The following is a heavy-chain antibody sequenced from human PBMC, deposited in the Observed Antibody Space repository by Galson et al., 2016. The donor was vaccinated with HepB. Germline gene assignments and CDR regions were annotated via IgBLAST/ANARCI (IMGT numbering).Heavy chain of an antibody. D-gene: IGHD2-15*01. CDR1: GYSFTNYW. CDR2: IDPSDSYT. CDR3: ARRSGVAATEYYYYYMDV. V-gene: IGHV5-10-1*01. Sequence: QSGAEVKKPGESLRISCKGSGYSFTNYWITWVRQMPGKGLEWMGTIDPSDSYTNYSPSFQGHVTIPADKSISTAYLQWSSLKASDTAMYYCARRSGVAATEYYYYYMDVWGKGTAVTVSS. J-gene: IGHJ6*03.